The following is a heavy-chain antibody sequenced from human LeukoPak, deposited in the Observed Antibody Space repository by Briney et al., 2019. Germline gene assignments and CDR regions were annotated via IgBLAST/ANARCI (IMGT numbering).Heavy chain of an antibody. D-gene: IGHD6-13*01. Sequence: SETLSLTCTVSGGSISSYYWSWLRQPPGKGLEWIGYIYYSGSTNYNPSLKSRVTISVDTSKNQFSMKLSSVTAADTAVYYCARGTRGSSSPRWFDPWGQGTLVTVSS. CDR3: ARGTRGSSSPRWFDP. J-gene: IGHJ5*02. CDR2: IYYSGST. CDR1: GGSISSYY. V-gene: IGHV4-59*01.